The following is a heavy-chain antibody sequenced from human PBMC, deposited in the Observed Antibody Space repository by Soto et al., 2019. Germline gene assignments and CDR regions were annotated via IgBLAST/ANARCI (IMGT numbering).Heavy chain of an antibody. D-gene: IGHD4-17*01. J-gene: IGHJ4*02. V-gene: IGHV4-31*03. Sequence: QVQLQESGPGLVKPSQTLSLTCTVSGGSISSGGYYWSWIRQHPGKGLEWIVYIYYSGSTYYNPSLKSRVTISVDTSKNQFSLKLSSVTAADTAVYYCARERQDDYGDHYYFDYWGQGTLVTVSS. CDR3: ARERQDDYGDHYYFDY. CDR2: IYYSGST. CDR1: GGSISSGGYY.